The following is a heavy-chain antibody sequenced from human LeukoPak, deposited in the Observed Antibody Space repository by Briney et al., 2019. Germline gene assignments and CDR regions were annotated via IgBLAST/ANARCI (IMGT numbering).Heavy chain of an antibody. V-gene: IGHV1-18*01. Sequence: GASVKVSCKASGGTFSSYAISWVRQAPGQGLEWMGWISGYNGNTNYAQKLQGRVTMTTDTSTSTAYMELRSLRSDDTAVYYCARDRAAVATSLDYWGQGTLVTVSS. CDR1: GGTFSSYA. CDR3: ARDRAAVATSLDY. D-gene: IGHD5-12*01. CDR2: ISGYNGNT. J-gene: IGHJ4*02.